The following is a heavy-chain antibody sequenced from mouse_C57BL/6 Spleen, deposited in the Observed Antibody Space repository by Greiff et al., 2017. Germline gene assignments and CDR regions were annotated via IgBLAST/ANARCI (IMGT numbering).Heavy chain of an antibody. CDR2: IRNKANGYTT. Sequence: EVKLMESGGGLVQPGGSLSLSCAASGFTFTDYYMSWVRQPPGKALEWLGFIRNKANGYTTEYSASVQGRFTISRDNSQSILYLQMNALRDEDSATDYCARYIEGVRLEGAMDDWGQGTSVTGSS. J-gene: IGHJ4*01. D-gene: IGHD5-1*01. CDR3: ARYIEGVRLEGAMDD. V-gene: IGHV7-3*01. CDR1: GFTFTDYY.